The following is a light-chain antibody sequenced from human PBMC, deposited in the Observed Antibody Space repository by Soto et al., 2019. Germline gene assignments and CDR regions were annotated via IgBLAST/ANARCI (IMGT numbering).Light chain of an antibody. CDR1: QSISYW. Sequence: DIQMTQSPSTLSASVGDRVIITCRASQSISYWLAWYQQKPGKAPKILIYKASNLGSGVPSRFSGSGFGTEFTLTISSLQPDDFATYYCLQYITYPITFGGGTEVEIK. CDR3: LQYITYPIT. J-gene: IGKJ4*01. CDR2: KAS. V-gene: IGKV1-5*03.